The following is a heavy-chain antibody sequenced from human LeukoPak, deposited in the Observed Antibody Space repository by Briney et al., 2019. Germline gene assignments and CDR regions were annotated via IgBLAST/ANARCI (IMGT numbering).Heavy chain of an antibody. CDR2: ISSSGSTI. Sequence: GGSLRLSCAASGFTFSSYEMNWVRQAPGKGLEWVSYISSSGSTIYYADSVKGRFTISRDNAKNSLYLQMNSLRAEDTAVYYCARDTVAGPDPPFDYWGQGTLVTVSS. D-gene: IGHD2-21*01. J-gene: IGHJ4*02. V-gene: IGHV3-48*03. CDR3: ARDTVAGPDPPFDY. CDR1: GFTFSSYE.